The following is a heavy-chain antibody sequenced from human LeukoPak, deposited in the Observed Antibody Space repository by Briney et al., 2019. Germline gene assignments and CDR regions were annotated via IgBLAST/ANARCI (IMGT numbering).Heavy chain of an antibody. Sequence: PGGSLRLSCAASGFTFSNAWMSWVRQAPGKGLEWVGRIKSKTDGGTTDYAAPVKGRFTISRDDSKNTLYLQMNSLKTEDTAVYYCTTKTDPGALLGGYDDAFDIWGQGTMVTVSS. D-gene: IGHD2-15*01. V-gene: IGHV3-15*01. CDR3: TTKTDPGALLGGYDDAFDI. CDR2: IKSKTDGGTT. CDR1: GFTFSNAW. J-gene: IGHJ3*02.